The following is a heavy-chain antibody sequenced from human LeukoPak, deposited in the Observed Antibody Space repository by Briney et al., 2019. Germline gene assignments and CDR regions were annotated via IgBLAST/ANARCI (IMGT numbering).Heavy chain of an antibody. CDR3: AKGRPSTGKTPEFDY. V-gene: IGHV3-30*18. Sequence: GGSLRLSCAASGFTFSSFGMHWVRQAPGKGLEWVAVMSYDGSHKSYVDSVKGRFTISRENSKNTLYLQMNSLTAEDTAVYYCAKGRPSTGKTPEFDYWGQGTLVTVSS. CDR1: GFTFSSFG. J-gene: IGHJ4*02. CDR2: MSYDGSHK. D-gene: IGHD3-10*01.